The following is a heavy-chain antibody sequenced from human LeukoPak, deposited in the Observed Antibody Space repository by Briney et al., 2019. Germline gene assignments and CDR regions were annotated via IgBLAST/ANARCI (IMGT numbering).Heavy chain of an antibody. CDR2: ISAYNGNT. CDR3: ARNLIVPPDRSYGMDV. CDR1: GYTLTSYG. D-gene: IGHD2-8*01. J-gene: IGHJ6*02. Sequence: AASVKVSCKASGYTLTSYGISWVRQAPGQGLEWMGWISAYNGNTNYAQKFQGRVTMTTDTSTSTAYMELRSLRSDDTAVYYCARNLIVPPDRSYGMDVWGQGTTVTVSS. V-gene: IGHV1-18*01.